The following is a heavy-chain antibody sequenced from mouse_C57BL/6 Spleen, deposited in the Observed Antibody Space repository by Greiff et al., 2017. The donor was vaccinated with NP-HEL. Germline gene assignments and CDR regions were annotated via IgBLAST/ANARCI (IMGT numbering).Heavy chain of an antibody. CDR3: ARSFYGNYGAY. CDR1: GYSFTGYY. CDR2: INPSTGGT. V-gene: IGHV1-42*01. Sequence: EVKLMESGPELVKPGASVKISCKASGYSFTGYYMNWVKQSPEKSLEWIGEINPSTGGTTYNQKFKAKATLTVDKSSSTAYMQLKSLTSEDSAVYYCARSFYGNYGAYWGQGTLVTVSA. J-gene: IGHJ3*01. D-gene: IGHD2-1*01.